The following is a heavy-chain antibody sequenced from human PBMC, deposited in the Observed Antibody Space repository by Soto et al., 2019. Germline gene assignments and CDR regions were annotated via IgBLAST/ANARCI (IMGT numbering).Heavy chain of an antibody. Sequence: QLQLQESGPGLVKPSETLSLTCTVSGGSISISTSHWGWIRQPPGTGLEWIGSINYSGSTYYNPSFKSRVPISVDASENQSALKRSAVTAADTAVDYCARHIAAASQWPVDYMDVWGKGTTVTVSS. J-gene: IGHJ6*03. CDR1: GGSISISTSH. D-gene: IGHD6-13*01. CDR2: INYSGST. V-gene: IGHV4-39*01. CDR3: ARHIAAASQWPVDYMDV.